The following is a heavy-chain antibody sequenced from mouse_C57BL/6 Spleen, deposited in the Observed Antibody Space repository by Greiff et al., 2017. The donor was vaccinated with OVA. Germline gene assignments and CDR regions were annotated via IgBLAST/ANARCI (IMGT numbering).Heavy chain of an antibody. V-gene: IGHV5-4*01. CDR3: ARDHDYYGSSYYAMDY. D-gene: IGHD1-1*01. CDR2: ISDGGSYT. J-gene: IGHJ4*01. CDR1: GFTFSSYA. Sequence: EVKLVESGGGLVKPGGSLKLSCAASGFTFSSYAMSWVRQTPEKRLEWVATISDGGSYTYYPDNVKGRFTISRDNAKNNLYLQMSHLKSEDTAMYYCARDHDYYGSSYYAMDYWGQGTSVTVSS.